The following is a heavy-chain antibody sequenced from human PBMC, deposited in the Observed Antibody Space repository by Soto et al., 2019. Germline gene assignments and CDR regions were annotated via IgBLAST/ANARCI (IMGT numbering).Heavy chain of an antibody. CDR2: ISPKSTYR. CDR1: GFPFSDYY. CDR3: ARGGGGGLFEH. Sequence: SGGSLRLSCATSGFPFSDYYMSWIRQAPGKGLEWLSHISPKSTYRNYADSVKGRFTISRDNTKSSLFLQMNSLGVEDTAVYYCARGGGGGLFEHWGQGXLVTVYS. D-gene: IGHD2-21*01. J-gene: IGHJ4*02. V-gene: IGHV3-11*06.